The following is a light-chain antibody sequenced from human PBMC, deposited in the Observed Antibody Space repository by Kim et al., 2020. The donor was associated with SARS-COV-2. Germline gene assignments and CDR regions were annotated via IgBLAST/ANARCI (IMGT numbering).Light chain of an antibody. CDR3: SSYTSSSTLGV. V-gene: IGLV2-14*04. J-gene: IGLJ2*01. CDR2: DVS. Sequence: AVTNSCTGTSSDVGGYNYVSWYQQHPGKAPILMIYDVSKRPSGVSNRFSGSKSGNTASLTISGLQAEDEADYNCSSYTSSSTLGVFGGGTQLTVL. CDR1: SSDVGGYNY.